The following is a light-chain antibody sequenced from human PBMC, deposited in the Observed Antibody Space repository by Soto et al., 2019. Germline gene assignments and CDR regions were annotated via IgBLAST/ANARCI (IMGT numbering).Light chain of an antibody. CDR1: QSINTY. V-gene: IGKV3-11*01. CDR3: QHRYNWPLT. J-gene: IGKJ4*01. Sequence: EIVLTQSPATRSLSPGERATLSCRSSQSINTYLGWYQQKPGQAPRLLMYDASNRATGIPARFSGSGSGTDFTLTISSLEPEDFAVYYCQHRYNWPLTFGAGTKVDIK. CDR2: DAS.